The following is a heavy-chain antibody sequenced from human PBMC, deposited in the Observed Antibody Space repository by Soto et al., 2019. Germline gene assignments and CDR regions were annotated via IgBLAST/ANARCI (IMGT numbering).Heavy chain of an antibody. Sequence: LSLTCTVSGGSVSSGDYYWSWIRQPPGKGLEWIGYTYYSRSSCYSPSIKSLVTISVGSSKYRYSLKLSSVTAVDTVVYYCARFIKTKELYGYWGQGSLGTVAS. CDR2: TYYSRSS. D-gene: IGHD3-10*01. J-gene: IGHJ4*02. V-gene: IGHV4-30-4*01. CDR3: ARFIKTKELYGY. CDR1: GGSVSSGDYY.